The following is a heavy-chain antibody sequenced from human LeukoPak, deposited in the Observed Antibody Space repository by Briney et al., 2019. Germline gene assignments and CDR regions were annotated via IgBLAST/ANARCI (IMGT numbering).Heavy chain of an antibody. CDR3: ARTVTIFGVVRYYYYMDV. V-gene: IGHV4-34*01. CDR1: GGSFSGYY. CDR2: INHSGST. Sequence: SGTLSLTCAVYGGSFSGYYWSWIRQPPGKGLEWIGEINHSGSTNYNPSLKSRVTISVDTSKNQFSLKLSSVTAADTAMYYCARTVTIFGVVRYYYYMDVWGKGTTVTVSS. J-gene: IGHJ6*03. D-gene: IGHD3-3*01.